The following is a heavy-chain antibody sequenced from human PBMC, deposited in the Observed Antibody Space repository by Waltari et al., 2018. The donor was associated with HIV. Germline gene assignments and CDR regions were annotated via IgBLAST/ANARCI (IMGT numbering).Heavy chain of an antibody. CDR2: ISSSSIYI. CDR3: ARGKYYYHSSAYYDNLPFDY. J-gene: IGHJ4*02. V-gene: IGHV3-21*01. D-gene: IGHD3-22*01. Sequence: VQLDESGGGLVQPGGYLRIDCTATGLTLSTSSMKWVLPAPGKGLELVSFISSSSIYIYYADSVKGRFTISRDNAKNSLYLQMNSLRAEDTAVYYCARGKYYYHSSAYYDNLPFDYWGQGTLVTVSS. CDR1: GLTLSTSS.